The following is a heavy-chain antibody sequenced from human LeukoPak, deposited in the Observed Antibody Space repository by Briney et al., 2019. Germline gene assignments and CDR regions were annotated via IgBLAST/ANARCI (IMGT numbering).Heavy chain of an antibody. CDR2: INNIGST. D-gene: IGHD3-16*01. CDR1: GGSISSYY. J-gene: IGHJ4*02. V-gene: IGHV4-59*08. CDR3: ARHPRLAHDFDN. Sequence: SETLSLTCTVSGGSISSYYWSWIRQPPGQGLEWIGHINNIGSTDYNPSLKSRVTISVDTSKHQFSLKLSSVTAADTAVYFCARHPRLAHDFDNWGQGTLVAVSS.